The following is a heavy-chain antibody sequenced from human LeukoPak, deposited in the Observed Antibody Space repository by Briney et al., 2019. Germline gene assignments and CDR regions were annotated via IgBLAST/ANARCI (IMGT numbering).Heavy chain of an antibody. V-gene: IGHV3-48*03. D-gene: IGHD3-10*01. CDR2: ISRSGSTI. Sequence: GGSLRLSCAASHSTFVSYDMNWVRQAPGKGLEWVSYISRSGSTIYYAASVKGRFTISRDNSKNTLYLQMNSLRAEDTAVYYCAKDRSRITMVRGVSYGMDVWGQGTTVTVSS. CDR3: AKDRSRITMVRGVSYGMDV. J-gene: IGHJ6*02. CDR1: HSTFVSYD.